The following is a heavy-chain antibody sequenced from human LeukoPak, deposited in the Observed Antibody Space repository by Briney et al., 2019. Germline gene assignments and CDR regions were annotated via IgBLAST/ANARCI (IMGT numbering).Heavy chain of an antibody. CDR1: GFTFSSYA. D-gene: IGHD6-19*01. CDR3: ARDGPYSGYYFDY. V-gene: IGHV3-30-3*01. CDR2: MSYDGSNE. J-gene: IGHJ4*02. Sequence: GGSLRLSCAASGFTFSSYAMHWVRQAPGKGLEWVAIMSYDGSNEYYADSVKGRFTISRDDAKNSLYLQMNSLRAEDTAVYYCARDGPYSGYYFDYWGQGTLVTVSS.